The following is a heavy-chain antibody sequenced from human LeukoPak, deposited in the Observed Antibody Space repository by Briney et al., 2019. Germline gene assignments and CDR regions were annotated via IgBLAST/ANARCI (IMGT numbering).Heavy chain of an antibody. CDR3: ARDPNGFWSGYYFDS. CDR2: IKQDGSEK. V-gene: IGHV3-7*01. Sequence: PGGSLRLSCAASGFTFSSYWVNWVRQAPGKGLEWVANIKQDGSEKHYVDSVKGRFTISRDNAKNSLYLQMNSLRAEDTAVYYCARDPNGFWSGYYFDSWGQGTLVTVSS. J-gene: IGHJ4*02. CDR1: GFTFSSYW. D-gene: IGHD3-3*01.